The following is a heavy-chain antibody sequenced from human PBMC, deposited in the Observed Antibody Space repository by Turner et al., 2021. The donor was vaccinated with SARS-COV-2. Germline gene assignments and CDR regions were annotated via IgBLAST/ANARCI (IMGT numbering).Heavy chain of an antibody. J-gene: IGHJ5*02. CDR2: IYYRGST. D-gene: IGHD3-10*01. CDR3: ARELTNNLFHP. V-gene: IGHV4-59*01. CDR1: GASINSYY. Sequence: QLQLQVSGPGLVKPSETLSLTCTVSGASINSYYWAWVRQPPGKRLEWIGYIYYRGSTNYNPSLESRVTISVDTSKNQFSLKLTSVTAADTALYYCARELTNNLFHPWGQGTLVTVSS.